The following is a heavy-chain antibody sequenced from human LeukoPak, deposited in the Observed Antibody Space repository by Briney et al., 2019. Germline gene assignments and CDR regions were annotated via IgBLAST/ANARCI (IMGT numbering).Heavy chain of an antibody. CDR2: ISSSSSYI. D-gene: IGHD4-17*01. Sequence: GGSVRLSCAASGLTLSSYSMNWLRQAPGKGPEWVSSISSSSSYIYYADSVKGRFTISRDNAKNSLYLQMNSLRAEHTAVYYCARYRLCDKEHADYGFHYYYIELWGKETRVTVSS. CDR3: ARYRLCDKEHADYGFHYYYIEL. CDR1: GLTLSSYS. J-gene: IGHJ6*03. V-gene: IGHV3-21*01.